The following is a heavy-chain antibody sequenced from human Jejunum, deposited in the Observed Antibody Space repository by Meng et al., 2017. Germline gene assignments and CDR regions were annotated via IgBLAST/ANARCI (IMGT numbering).Heavy chain of an antibody. CDR3: AKDEELHC. V-gene: IGHV3-23*01. J-gene: IGHJ4*02. Sequence: EVQLLESGGGLVQSGGARRLSCAAFGFTFNSFAMSWVRQAPGKGLEWVSAISGSGDNTFYADSVKGRFTISRVNSKNTLYLQMNSLRAEDTAVYYCAKDEELHCWGQGSLVTVSS. CDR2: ISGSGDNT. CDR1: GFTFNSFA. D-gene: IGHD3-10*01.